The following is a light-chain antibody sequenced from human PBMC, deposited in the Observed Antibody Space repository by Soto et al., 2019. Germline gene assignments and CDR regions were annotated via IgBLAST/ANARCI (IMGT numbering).Light chain of an antibody. CDR1: SSDVGGYNY. CDR2: DVS. V-gene: IGLV2-8*01. J-gene: IGLJ1*01. CDR3: RSYAGSNSYV. Sequence: QSVLTQPPSASGSPGQSVTISCTGTSSDVGGYNYVSWYQQHPGTAPKLMIYDVSKRPSGVPDRFSGSKSGNTASLTVSGLQAEDEADYYCRSYAGSNSYVFGTGTKLTVL.